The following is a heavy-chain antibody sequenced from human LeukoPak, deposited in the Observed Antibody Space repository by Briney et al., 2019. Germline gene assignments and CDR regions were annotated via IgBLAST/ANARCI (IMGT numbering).Heavy chain of an antibody. J-gene: IGHJ4*02. Sequence: PSQTLSLTCTVSGGSISSGDYYWSWIRQPPGKGLEWIGYIYYSGSTDYNPSLKSRVTISVDTSKNQFSLKLSSVTAADTAVYYCARVREGTYYDSTSFDYWGQGTLVTVSS. CDR3: ARVREGTYYDSTSFDY. CDR1: GGSISSGDYY. V-gene: IGHV4-30-4*08. CDR2: IYYSGST. D-gene: IGHD3-22*01.